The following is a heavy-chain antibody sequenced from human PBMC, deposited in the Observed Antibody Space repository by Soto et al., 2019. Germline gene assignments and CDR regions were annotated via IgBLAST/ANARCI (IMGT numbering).Heavy chain of an antibody. CDR3: ARDKASYWYFDL. J-gene: IGHJ2*01. Sequence: EVQLVESGGGLVKPGGSLRLSCAASGFTFSSYSMNWVRQAPGKGLEWVSSISSSSSYIYYADSVKGRITISRDNAKNSLYLQMNSLRAEDTAVYYCARDKASYWYFDLWGRGTLVTVSS. CDR1: GFTFSSYS. CDR2: ISSSSSYI. V-gene: IGHV3-21*01.